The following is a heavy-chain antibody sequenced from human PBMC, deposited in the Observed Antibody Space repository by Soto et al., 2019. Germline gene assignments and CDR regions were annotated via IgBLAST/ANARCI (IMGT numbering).Heavy chain of an antibody. V-gene: IGHV3-23*01. Sequence: EVQLLESGGGLVQPGGSLRLSCAASGFTFSSYAMSWVRQAPGNGLEWVSGISGSGVSTYYADSVKGRFTISRDNSKSTLYLQMNSLRAEDTAVYYCAKDRERIATRSIDYWGQGTLVTVSS. CDR1: GFTFSSYA. J-gene: IGHJ4*02. CDR2: ISGSGVST. CDR3: AKDRERIATRSIDY. D-gene: IGHD6-6*01.